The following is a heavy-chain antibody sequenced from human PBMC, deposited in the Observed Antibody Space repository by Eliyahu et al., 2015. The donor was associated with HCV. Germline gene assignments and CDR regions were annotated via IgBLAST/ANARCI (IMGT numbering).Heavy chain of an antibody. CDR1: GFTFTSYW. J-gene: IGHJ6*02. CDR3: ARVVARGTTVTTPDYYYYGMDV. CDR2: INSDGSST. Sequence: EVQLVESGGGLVQPGGSLRLSCAASGFTFTSYWMXWVRQAPGKGLVWVSRINSDGSSTRYADSVKGRFTISRDNAKNTVYLQMNTLRAEDTAVYFCARVVARGTTVTTPDYYYYGMDVWGQGTTVTVSS. D-gene: IGHD4-17*01. V-gene: IGHV3-74*01.